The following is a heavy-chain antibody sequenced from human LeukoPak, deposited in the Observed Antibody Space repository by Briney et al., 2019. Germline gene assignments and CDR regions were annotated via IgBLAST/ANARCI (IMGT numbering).Heavy chain of an antibody. J-gene: IGHJ4*02. D-gene: IGHD6-19*01. CDR2: IYSSGYT. Sequence: QPGGSLRLSCAASGLTVTSNYMTWVRQAPGKGLEWVAIIYSSGYTDYADSVKGRFTISRDNSKNTLYLQMNSLRAEDTAVYYCAKGGGWLYYFDYWGQGTLVTVSS. CDR1: GLTVTSNY. CDR3: AKGGGWLYYFDY. V-gene: IGHV3-53*01.